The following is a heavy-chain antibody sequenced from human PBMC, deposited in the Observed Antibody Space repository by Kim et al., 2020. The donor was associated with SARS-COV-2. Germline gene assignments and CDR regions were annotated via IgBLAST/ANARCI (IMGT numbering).Heavy chain of an antibody. Sequence: SQTLSLTCAISGDSVSSNSAAWNWIRQSPSRGLEWLGRTYYRSKWYNDYAVSVKSRITINPDTSKNQFSLQLNSVTPEDTAVYYCARDGDSGGREGYYYYGMDVWGQGTTVTVSS. V-gene: IGHV6-1*01. CDR2: TYYRSKWYN. D-gene: IGHD6-19*01. CDR3: ARDGDSGGREGYYYYGMDV. CDR1: GDSVSSNSAA. J-gene: IGHJ6*02.